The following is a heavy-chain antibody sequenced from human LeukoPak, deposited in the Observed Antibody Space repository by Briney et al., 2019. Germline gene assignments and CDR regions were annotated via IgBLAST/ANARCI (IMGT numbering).Heavy chain of an antibody. J-gene: IGHJ4*02. CDR3: ARAPTVLVGYCSSASCQADY. CDR2: IGTAGDT. V-gene: IGHV3-13*01. CDR1: GFTFSSYD. Sequence: GGSLRLSCAASGFTFSSYDMHWVRQATGKGLEWVSAIGTAGDTYYPGSVKGRFTISRENAKNSLYLQMNSLRAGDTAVYYCARAPTVLVGYCSSASCQADYWGQGTLVTVSS. D-gene: IGHD2-2*01.